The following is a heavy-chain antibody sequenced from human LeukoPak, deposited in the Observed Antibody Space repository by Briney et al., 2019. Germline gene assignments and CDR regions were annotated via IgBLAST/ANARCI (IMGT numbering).Heavy chain of an antibody. CDR1: GGSISSYY. J-gene: IGHJ5*02. Sequence: PSETLSLTCTVSGGSISSYYWSWIRQPPGKGLEWIGYIYYSGSTNYNPSLKSRVTISVDTSKNQFSLKLSSVTAADTAVYYCAREQTYSSSPGNWFDPWGQGTLVTVSS. D-gene: IGHD6-13*01. CDR2: IYYSGST. CDR3: AREQTYSSSPGNWFDP. V-gene: IGHV4-59*01.